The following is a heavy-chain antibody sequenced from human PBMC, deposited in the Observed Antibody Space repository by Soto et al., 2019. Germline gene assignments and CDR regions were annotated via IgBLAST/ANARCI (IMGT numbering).Heavy chain of an antibody. Sequence: GESLKISCKGSGYSFTSYWISWVRQMPGKGLEWVGRIDPSDSYTNYSPSFQGHVTISADKSISTAYLQWSSLKASDTAMYYCASLTIAARRDYYYYGMDVWGQGTTVTVSS. CDR3: ASLTIAARRDYYYYGMDV. CDR2: IDPSDSYT. D-gene: IGHD6-6*01. V-gene: IGHV5-10-1*01. J-gene: IGHJ6*02. CDR1: GYSFTSYW.